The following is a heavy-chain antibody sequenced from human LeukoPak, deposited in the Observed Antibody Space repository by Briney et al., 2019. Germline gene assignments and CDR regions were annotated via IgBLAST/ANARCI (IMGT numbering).Heavy chain of an antibody. V-gene: IGHV3-21*04. CDR2: ISSSSTYI. CDR3: ARVGATGAAFDI. Sequence: GGSMRLSCAASGFTFSSYSMNWVRQAPGKGLEWVSSISSSSTYIYYADSVNGRFTISRDNAKNSLYLQMNSLRAEDTAVYYCARVGATGAAFDIWGQGTMVTVSS. D-gene: IGHD1-26*01. J-gene: IGHJ3*02. CDR1: GFTFSSYS.